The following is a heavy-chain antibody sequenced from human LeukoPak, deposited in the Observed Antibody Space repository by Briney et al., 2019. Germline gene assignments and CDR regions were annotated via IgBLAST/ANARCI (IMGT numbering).Heavy chain of an antibody. CDR1: GGSISSVSYY. V-gene: IGHV4-61*02. D-gene: IGHD3-22*01. Sequence: SQTLSLTCTVSGGSISSVSYYWSWIRQPAGKGLEWIGRIYTSGSTNYNPSLKSRVTISVDTSKNQFSLKLSSVTAADTAVYYCASYYYDSSGYYYYWGQGTLVTVSS. J-gene: IGHJ4*02. CDR3: ASYYYDSSGYYYY. CDR2: IYTSGST.